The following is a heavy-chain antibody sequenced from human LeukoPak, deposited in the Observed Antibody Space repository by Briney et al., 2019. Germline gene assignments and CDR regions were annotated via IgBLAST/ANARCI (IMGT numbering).Heavy chain of an antibody. J-gene: IGHJ4*02. CDR3: ALLITMVRGVPGSLGY. CDR1: GGTFSSYA. D-gene: IGHD3-10*01. Sequence: SVKVSCKASGGTFSSYAISWVRQAPGQGLEWMGGSIPIFGTANYAQKFQGRVTITTDESTSTAYMELSSLRSEDTAVYYCALLITMVRGVPGSLGYWGQGTLVTVSS. CDR2: SIPIFGTA. V-gene: IGHV1-69*05.